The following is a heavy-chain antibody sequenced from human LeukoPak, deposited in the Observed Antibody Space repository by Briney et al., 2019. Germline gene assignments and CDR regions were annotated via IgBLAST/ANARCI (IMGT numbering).Heavy chain of an antibody. CDR1: GGSISSGGYY. CDR3: ARTSLGYYGMDV. V-gene: IGHV4-31*03. J-gene: IGHJ6*02. Sequence: PSQTLSLTCTVSGGSISSGGYYWSWLRQHPGKGLEWIGYIYYSGSTYYNPSLKSRVTMSVDTSKNQFSLKLSSVTAADTAVYYCARTSLGYYGMDVWGQGTTVTVSS. CDR2: IYYSGST. D-gene: IGHD7-27*01.